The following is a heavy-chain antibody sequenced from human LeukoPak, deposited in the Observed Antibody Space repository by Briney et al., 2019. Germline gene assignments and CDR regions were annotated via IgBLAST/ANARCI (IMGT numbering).Heavy chain of an antibody. D-gene: IGHD3-9*01. V-gene: IGHV4-38-2*02. CDR3: ARRGRVEEGRYFDWSYTQGWFDP. J-gene: IGHJ5*02. CDR2: LYHSGST. Sequence: PSETLSLTCTVSGYSINSGYYWGWIRQPPGKGLEWIGSLYHSGSTYYNPSLKSRVTISVDTSKNQFSLKLSSVTAADTAVYYCARRGRVEEGRYFDWSYTQGWFDPWGQGTLVTVSS. CDR1: GYSINSGYY.